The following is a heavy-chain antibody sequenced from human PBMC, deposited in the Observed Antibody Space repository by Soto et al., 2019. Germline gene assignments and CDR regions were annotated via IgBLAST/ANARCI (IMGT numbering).Heavy chain of an antibody. D-gene: IGHD2-21*01. CDR1: GFTFSSYA. CDR3: ARVKGPTILPSYMDV. J-gene: IGHJ6*02. Sequence: QVQLVESGGGVVQPGRSLRLSCAASGFTFSSYAMHWVRQAPGKGLEWVAVISYDGSNKYYADSVKGRFTISRDNSKNTLYLLMNSLRAEDTAVYYCARVKGPTILPSYMDVWGQGTTVTVSS. CDR2: ISYDGSNK. V-gene: IGHV3-30-3*01.